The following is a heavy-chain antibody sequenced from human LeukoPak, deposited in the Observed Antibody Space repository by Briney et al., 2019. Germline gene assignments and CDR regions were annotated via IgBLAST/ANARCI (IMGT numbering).Heavy chain of an antibody. CDR3: AQQLSPFDP. Sequence: GGSLRLSCAASGFTFSSYAMSWVRQAPGKGLEWVSAISGSGVSTYYADSVRGRFTISRDNSKNTLYLQMNSLGAEDTAVYYCAQQLSPFDPWGQGTLVTVSS. D-gene: IGHD6-13*01. J-gene: IGHJ5*02. CDR2: ISGSGVST. CDR1: GFTFSSYA. V-gene: IGHV3-23*01.